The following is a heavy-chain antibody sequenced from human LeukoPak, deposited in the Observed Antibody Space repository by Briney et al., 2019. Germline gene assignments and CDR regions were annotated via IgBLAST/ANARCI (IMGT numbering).Heavy chain of an antibody. D-gene: IGHD3-10*01. CDR1: GGSFSGYY. CDR2: INHSGST. CDR3: ATQKNYYGSGTSYNVDWFDP. Sequence: SETLSLTCAVYGGSFSGYYWSWIRQPPGKGLEWIGEINHSGSTIYNPSLKSRVTISLDTSKSQFSLKLSSVTAADTAVYYCATQKNYYGSGTSYNVDWFDPWGQGTLVTVSS. V-gene: IGHV4-34*01. J-gene: IGHJ5*02.